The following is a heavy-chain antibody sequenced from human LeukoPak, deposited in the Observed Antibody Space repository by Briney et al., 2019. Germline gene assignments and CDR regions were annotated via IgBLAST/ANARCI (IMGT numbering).Heavy chain of an antibody. D-gene: IGHD1-26*01. J-gene: IGHJ4*02. CDR1: GGTFSSYA. Sequence: SVKVSCKASGGTFSSYAISWVRQAPGQGLEWMGRIIPILGIANYAQKFQGRVTMTRDTSTSTVYMELSSLRSEDTAVYYCARVTRATTFDYWGQGTLVTVSS. CDR2: IIPILGIA. CDR3: ARVTRATTFDY. V-gene: IGHV1-69*04.